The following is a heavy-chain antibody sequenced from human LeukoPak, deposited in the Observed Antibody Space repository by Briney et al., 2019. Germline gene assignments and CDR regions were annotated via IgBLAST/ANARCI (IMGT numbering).Heavy chain of an antibody. J-gene: IGHJ4*02. CDR3: VRDGDAYNFDF. D-gene: IGHD5-24*01. CDR2: IKYDGSYT. V-gene: IGHV3-74*01. Sequence: GGSLRLSCAASGFTFSSYAMSWVRQASGKGLEWVSRIKYDGSYTNYVDSVKGRFTISRDNARNTLSLHMISLRAEDTAVYFCVRDGDAYNFDFWGQGVLVTVSS. CDR1: GFTFSSYA.